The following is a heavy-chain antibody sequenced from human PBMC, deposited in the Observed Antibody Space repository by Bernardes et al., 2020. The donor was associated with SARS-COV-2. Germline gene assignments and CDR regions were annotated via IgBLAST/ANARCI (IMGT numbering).Heavy chain of an antibody. Sequence: GGSLRLSCAASGFTFRNYAMSWVRQAPGKGLEWVSGIIGSGADTYYADSVKGRFTISRDNSNNMLSLQMSSLRTEDTALYYCAAQGYYASGIFSHPAYFGMDVWGQGTTVIVSS. D-gene: IGHD3-10*01. V-gene: IGHV3-23*01. CDR1: GFTFRNYA. J-gene: IGHJ6*02. CDR2: IIGSGADT. CDR3: AAQGYYASGIFSHPAYFGMDV.